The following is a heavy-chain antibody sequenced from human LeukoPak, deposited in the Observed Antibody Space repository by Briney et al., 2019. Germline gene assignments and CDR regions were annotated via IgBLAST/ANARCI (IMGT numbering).Heavy chain of an antibody. CDR2: IWYDGSNK. CDR3: AKGGDSSSSWFDI. J-gene: IGHJ3*02. Sequence: AGGSLRLSCAASGFTFSSYGMHWVRQAPGKGLEWVAVIWYDGSNKYYADSVKGRFTISRDNSKNTLYLQMNSLRAEDTAVYYCAKGGDSSSSWFDIWGQGTMVTVSS. CDR1: GFTFSSYG. D-gene: IGHD6-13*01. V-gene: IGHV3-30*02.